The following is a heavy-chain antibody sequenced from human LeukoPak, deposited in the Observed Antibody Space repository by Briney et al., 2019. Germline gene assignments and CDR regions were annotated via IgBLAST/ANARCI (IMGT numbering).Heavy chain of an antibody. D-gene: IGHD3-22*01. Sequence: SVKVSCKASGGTFSSYAIIWVRQAPGQGLEWMGRIIPILGIANYAQKFQGRVTITADKSTSTAYMELSSLRSEDTAVYYCASGDLKNYYDSSGYPEWGNWFDPWGQGTLVTVSS. J-gene: IGHJ5*02. V-gene: IGHV1-69*04. CDR3: ASGDLKNYYDSSGYPEWGNWFDP. CDR1: GGTFSSYA. CDR2: IIPILGIA.